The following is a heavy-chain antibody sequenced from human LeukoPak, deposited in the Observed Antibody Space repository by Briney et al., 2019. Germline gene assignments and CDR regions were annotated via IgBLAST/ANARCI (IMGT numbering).Heavy chain of an antibody. CDR1: GFTLSSFW. CDR2: IKQDGSEK. V-gene: IGHV3-7*01. D-gene: IGHD3-16*02. J-gene: IGHJ4*02. CDR3: VVQITYGELSDPDF. Sequence: GGSLRLSCAASGFTLSSFWMSWVRQAPGKGLERVAHIKQDGSEKYYVDSVKGRFTVSRDNAKNSLYLQMDSLRAEDTAVYYCVVQITYGELSDPDFWGQGILVTVSS.